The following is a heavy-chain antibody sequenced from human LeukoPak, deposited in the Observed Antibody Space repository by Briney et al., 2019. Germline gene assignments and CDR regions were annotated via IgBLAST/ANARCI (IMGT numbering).Heavy chain of an antibody. V-gene: IGHV4-31*03. J-gene: IGHJ4*02. CDR2: IYKTGST. Sequence: SETLSLTCTVSGGSISSGNYYWSWIRQHPGKGLEWIGYIYKTGSTYYSPSLKSRVTISVDTSKNHFSLKLSSVTAADTAVYYRARGHMVRGVSLVGYYFDYWGQGTLVTVSS. CDR1: GGSISSGNYY. D-gene: IGHD3-10*01. CDR3: ARGHMVRGVSLVGYYFDY.